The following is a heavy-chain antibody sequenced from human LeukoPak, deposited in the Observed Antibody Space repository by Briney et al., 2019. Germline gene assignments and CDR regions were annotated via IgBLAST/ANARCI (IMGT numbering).Heavy chain of an antibody. Sequence: PSETLSLTCGVYGGSFSNYDWNWIRQPPGKGLEWIGEINHSGSTSYNPSLKSRVTISVDTSKNQFSLKLNSVTAADTAVYYCARDDSSGYYYVPKGSFDYWGQGTLVTVSS. D-gene: IGHD3-22*01. CDR1: GGSFSNYD. CDR3: ARDDSSGYYYVPKGSFDY. CDR2: INHSGST. V-gene: IGHV4-34*01. J-gene: IGHJ4*02.